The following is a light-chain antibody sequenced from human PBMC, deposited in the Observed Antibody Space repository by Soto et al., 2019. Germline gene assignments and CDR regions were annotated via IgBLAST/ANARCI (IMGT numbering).Light chain of an antibody. CDR2: GAS. J-gene: IGKJ4*01. CDR1: QSTYTN. CDR3: QQYNKWPLT. Sequence: EIVMTQSPATLSVSPGERATLSCRASQSTYTNLAWYQHKPVQAPRLLIYGASTRATAIPARFSGSGSGTEFTLTINRLQSEDFAVYYCQQYNKWPLTFGGGTKVEIK. V-gene: IGKV3-15*01.